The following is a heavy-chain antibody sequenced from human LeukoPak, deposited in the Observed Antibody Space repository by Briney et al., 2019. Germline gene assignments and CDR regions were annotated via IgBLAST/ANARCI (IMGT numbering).Heavy chain of an antibody. V-gene: IGHV1-24*01. D-gene: IGHD6-13*01. CDR1: GYTLTELS. CDR2: FDPEDGET. Sequence: GASVKVSCKVSGYTLTELSMHWVRQAPGKGLEWMGGFDPEDGETIYAQKFQGRVTMTEDTSTDTAYMELSSLRSEDTAVYYCATNSGEGSSWYLLNYWGQGTLVTVSS. J-gene: IGHJ4*02. CDR3: ATNSGEGSSWYLLNY.